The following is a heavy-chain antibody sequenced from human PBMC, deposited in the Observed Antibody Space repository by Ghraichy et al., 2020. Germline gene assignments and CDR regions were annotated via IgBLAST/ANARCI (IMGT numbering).Heavy chain of an antibody. CDR3: AGVSVTTQLDY. J-gene: IGHJ4*02. Sequence: GSLRLSCAASGFSLTNYYMSWVRQAPGKGLEWVSVISNGGSANYADSVEGRFTLSRDISKNTLYLQMNSLRADDTAVYYCAGVSVTTQLDYWGQGTLVAVSS. V-gene: IGHV3-53*01. CDR1: GFSLTNYY. CDR2: ISNGGSA. D-gene: IGHD4-17*01.